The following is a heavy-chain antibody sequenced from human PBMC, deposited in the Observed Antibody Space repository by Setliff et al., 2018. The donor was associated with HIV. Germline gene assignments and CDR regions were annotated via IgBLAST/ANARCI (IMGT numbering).Heavy chain of an antibody. Sequence: SETLSLTCAVSGGSITNADYYWSWIRQPPGKGLEWIGYIYYSGNTYYNPSLKSRVVISIDTSSNQFSLNLNSVTAADKAVYFCAREKHWNGPFDYWGQGNLVTVSS. CDR3: AREKHWNGPFDY. V-gene: IGHV4-30-4*08. J-gene: IGHJ4*02. D-gene: IGHD1-1*01. CDR1: GGSITNADYY. CDR2: IYYSGNT.